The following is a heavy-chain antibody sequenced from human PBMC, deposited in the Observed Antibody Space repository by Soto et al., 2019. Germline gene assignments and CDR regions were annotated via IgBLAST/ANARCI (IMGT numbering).Heavy chain of an antibody. CDR3: ARIDSIGGWFDP. Sequence: SETLSLTCTVSGGSISSYYWSWIRQPPGKGLEWIGYIYYSGSTNCNPSLKSRVTISVDTSKNQFSLKLSSVTAADTAVYYCARIDSIGGWFDPWGQGTLVTVSS. CDR1: GGSISSYY. J-gene: IGHJ5*02. CDR2: IYYSGST. V-gene: IGHV4-59*08. D-gene: IGHD3-16*01.